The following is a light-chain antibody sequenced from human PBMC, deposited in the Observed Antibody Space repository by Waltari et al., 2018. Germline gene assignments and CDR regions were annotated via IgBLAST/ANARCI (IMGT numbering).Light chain of an antibody. CDR2: WAS. Sequence: DIVMTQSPDSLAVSLGERATINCKSSQNILYSSNNKNNLAWYQQKLGQPPKLLIYWASTRESGVPDRFSGSGSGTDFTLTISSLQAEDVAVYYCQQYYNTPWTLGQGTKVEIK. CDR1: QNILYSSNNKNN. CDR3: QQYYNTPWT. J-gene: IGKJ1*01. V-gene: IGKV4-1*01.